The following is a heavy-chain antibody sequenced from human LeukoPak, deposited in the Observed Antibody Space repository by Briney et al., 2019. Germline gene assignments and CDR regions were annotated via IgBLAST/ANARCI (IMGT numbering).Heavy chain of an antibody. D-gene: IGHD3-22*01. Sequence: SETLSLTCTVSGDSISTSSYYWGWLRQPPGKGLEWLGSIYYSGISHYNPSLKRRVTIYVDTSGNQFSLHLYSVTAADTAVFYCARSDYYDYRQIDFWGQGTLVTVSS. CDR1: GDSISTSSYY. V-gene: IGHV4-39*01. J-gene: IGHJ4*02. CDR2: IYYSGIS. CDR3: ARSDYYDYRQIDF.